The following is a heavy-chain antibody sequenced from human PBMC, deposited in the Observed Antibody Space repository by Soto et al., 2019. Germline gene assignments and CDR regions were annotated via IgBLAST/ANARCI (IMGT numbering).Heavy chain of an antibody. Sequence: PGGSLRLSCAASGFTFSNAWMSWVRQAPGKGLEWVGRIKSKTDGGTTDYAAPVKGRFTISRDDSKNTLYLQMNSLKTEDNAVDYCRRGGVTIFFFNIWGQGTMFPVS. V-gene: IGHV3-15*01. J-gene: IGHJ3*02. CDR3: RRGGVTIFFFNI. D-gene: IGHD4-17*01. CDR2: IKSKTDGGTT. CDR1: GFTFSNAW.